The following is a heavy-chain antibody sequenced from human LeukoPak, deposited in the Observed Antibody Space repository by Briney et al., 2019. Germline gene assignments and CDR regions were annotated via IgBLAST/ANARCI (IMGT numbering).Heavy chain of an antibody. D-gene: IGHD3-10*01. CDR3: ARHQSYGSGTYYAPFDN. CDR1: GGSVSSSSYY. Sequence: SETLSLTCTVAGGSVSSSSYYWGWIRQPPMKGLEGFGSIYYSGSTEYNLSLKSRVTISVDTSRNKFSLKLSSVTAADTAVYYCARHQSYGSGTYYAPFDNWGQGILVTVSS. V-gene: IGHV4-39*01. J-gene: IGHJ4*02. CDR2: IYYSGST.